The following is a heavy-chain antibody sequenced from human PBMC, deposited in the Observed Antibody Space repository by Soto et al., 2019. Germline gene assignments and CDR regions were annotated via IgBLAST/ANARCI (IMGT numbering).Heavy chain of an antibody. V-gene: IGHV3-23*01. J-gene: IGHJ4*02. CDR2: ISGSGGST. CDR1: GFTFSSYA. CDR3: AKVITIFGVVADDY. D-gene: IGHD3-3*01. Sequence: GGSLRLSCAASGFTFSSYAMSWVRQAPGKGLEWVSAISGSGGSTYYVDSEKGRFTISRDNSKNTLYLQMNSLRAEDTAVYYCAKVITIFGVVADDYWGQGTLVTVSS.